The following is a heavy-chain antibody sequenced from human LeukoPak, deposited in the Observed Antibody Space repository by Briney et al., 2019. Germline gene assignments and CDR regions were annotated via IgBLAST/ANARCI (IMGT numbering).Heavy chain of an antibody. V-gene: IGHV4-34*01. J-gene: IGHJ4*02. CDR1: GGSFSGYY. CDR2: INHSGST. Sequence: SETLSLTCAVYGGSFSGYYWSWIRQPPGKGLEWIGEINHSGSTNYNPSLKSRVTISVDTSKNQFSLKLSSVTAADTAVYYCARGRGRSSRWSYFDYWGQGTLVTVSS. D-gene: IGHD6-13*01. CDR3: ARGRGRSSRWSYFDY.